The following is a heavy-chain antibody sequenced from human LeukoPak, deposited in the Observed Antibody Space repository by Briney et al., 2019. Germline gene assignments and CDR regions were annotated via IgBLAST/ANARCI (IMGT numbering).Heavy chain of an antibody. CDR3: ARGGSSWYLEIDY. D-gene: IGHD6-13*01. CDR2: IYYSGST. CDR1: GGSISSSSYY. V-gene: IGHV4-39*07. J-gene: IGHJ4*02. Sequence: SETLSLTCTVSGGSISSSSYYWGWIRQPPGKGLEWIGSIYYSGSTYYNPSLKSRVTISVDTSKNQFSLKLSSVTAADTAVYYCARGGSSWYLEIDYWGQGTPVTVSS.